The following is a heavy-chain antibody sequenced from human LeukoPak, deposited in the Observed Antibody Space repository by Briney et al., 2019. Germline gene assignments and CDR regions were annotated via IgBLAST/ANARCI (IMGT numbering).Heavy chain of an antibody. J-gene: IGHJ3*02. D-gene: IGHD2-21*01. V-gene: IGHV4-39*01. CDR1: GGSFSDSSYY. Sequence: RPSETLSLTCTVSGGSFSDSSYYWASIRQPPGKGLEWIGSFYYDGKTYYNPSLESRLTDSANRSKNQFFVRLTSVSAADTAVYYCARREHLGMPIWGQGTLVTVSS. CDR2: FYYDGKT. CDR3: ARREHLGMPI.